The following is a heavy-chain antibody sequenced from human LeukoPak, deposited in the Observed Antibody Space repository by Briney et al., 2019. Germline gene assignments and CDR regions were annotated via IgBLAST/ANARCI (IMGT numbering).Heavy chain of an antibody. V-gene: IGHV3-66*01. CDR2: IYSGDST. CDR3: ARDESRRKSHYNYALDV. CDR1: GFTVSSNY. Sequence: TGRSLRLSCAASGFTVSSNYMSWVRQAPGKGLEWVSVIYSGDSTYYADSVKGRFTISRDNPKNTLYLQMNSLRAEDTAVYYCARDESRRKSHYNYALDVWGQGTTVTVSS. J-gene: IGHJ6*02.